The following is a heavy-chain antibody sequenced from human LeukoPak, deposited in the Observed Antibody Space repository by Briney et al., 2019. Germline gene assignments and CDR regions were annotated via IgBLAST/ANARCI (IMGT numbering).Heavy chain of an antibody. Sequence: PGGSLRLSCAASGLTFSSYSMNWVRQAPGKGLEWVSAISSSSNYIYYADSVKGRFTISRDNAKNSLYLQMNSLRAEDTAVYYCARVPHAMVRGVIITEFYFDYWGQGTLVTVSS. V-gene: IGHV3-21*01. CDR3: ARVPHAMVRGVIITEFYFDY. J-gene: IGHJ4*02. CDR1: GLTFSSYS. D-gene: IGHD3-10*01. CDR2: ISSSSNYI.